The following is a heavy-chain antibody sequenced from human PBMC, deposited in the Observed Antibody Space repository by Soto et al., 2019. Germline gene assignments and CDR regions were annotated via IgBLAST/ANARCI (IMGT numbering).Heavy chain of an antibody. CDR3: ARDNASVEVVAAYYYYGMEV. CDR2: ISYDGSNK. D-gene: IGHD2-15*01. J-gene: IGHJ6*02. Sequence: GGSLRLSCAASGFSFSNYAMYWVRQAPGKGLEWVAFISYDGSNKYYADSVKGRFTISRDNSKNTLYQEVNSLRAEDTAVYYCARDNASVEVVAAYYYYGMEVWGQGTTVTVSS. V-gene: IGHV3-30-3*01. CDR1: GFSFSNYA.